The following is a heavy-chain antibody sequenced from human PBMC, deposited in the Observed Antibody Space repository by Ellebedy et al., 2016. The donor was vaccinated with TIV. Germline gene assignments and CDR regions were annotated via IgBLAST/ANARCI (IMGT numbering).Heavy chain of an antibody. CDR1: GFTFRSFG. CDR2: SSYDGAYA. D-gene: IGHD3-10*01. Sequence: GESLKISCKASGFTFRSFGMHWVRLSVGKGLEWVADSSYDGAYAHYADPVKGRFTISRDNSKNTLLPLMNSLRSEDTAMYYCARDKVGRYYGSGSYTDHWGQGTLVVVSS. J-gene: IGHJ4*02. V-gene: IGHV3-30*03. CDR3: ARDKVGRYYGSGSYTDH.